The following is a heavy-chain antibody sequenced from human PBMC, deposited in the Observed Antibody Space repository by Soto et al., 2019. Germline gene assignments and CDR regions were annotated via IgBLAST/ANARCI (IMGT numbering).Heavy chain of an antibody. CDR2: IKHSGST. CDR3: VTKLSTYNWFDP. CDR1: GGSFSDYY. V-gene: IGHV4-34*01. J-gene: IGHJ5*02. Sequence: SETLSLTCAVYGGSFSDYYWKCIRQPPGEGLEWIGEIKHSGSTNYKSSLKTRVTMSLDTSKSQVSLNLSSVTAADTAVYYCVTKLSTYNWFDPWGQGTLVTVSS.